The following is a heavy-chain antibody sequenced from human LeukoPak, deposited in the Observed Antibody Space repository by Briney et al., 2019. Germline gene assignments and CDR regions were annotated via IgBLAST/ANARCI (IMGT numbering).Heavy chain of an antibody. CDR3: ARDPTYYYGSGSYYSLYNWFDP. CDR2: ISSSSSYI. J-gene: IGHJ5*02. Sequence: GGSLRLSCAASGFTFSSYSMNWVRQAPGKGLKWVSSISSSSSYIYYADSVKGRFTISRDNAKNSLYLQMNSLRAEDTAVYYCARDPTYYYGSGSYYSLYNWFDPWGQGTLVTVSS. CDR1: GFTFSSYS. D-gene: IGHD3-10*01. V-gene: IGHV3-21*01.